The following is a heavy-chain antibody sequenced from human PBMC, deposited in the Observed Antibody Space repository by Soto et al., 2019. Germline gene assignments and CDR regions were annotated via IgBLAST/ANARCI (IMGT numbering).Heavy chain of an antibody. CDR3: ARGGNYYDSSGYYQNWFDP. CDR1: GGSFSGYY. CDR2: INHSGST. V-gene: IGHV4-34*01. J-gene: IGHJ5*02. D-gene: IGHD3-22*01. Sequence: PSETLSLTCAVYGGSFSGYYWGWIRQPPGKGLEWIGEINHSGSTNYNPSLKSRVTISVDTSKNQFSLKLSSVTAADTAVYYCARGGNYYDSSGYYQNWFDPWGQGTLVTVSS.